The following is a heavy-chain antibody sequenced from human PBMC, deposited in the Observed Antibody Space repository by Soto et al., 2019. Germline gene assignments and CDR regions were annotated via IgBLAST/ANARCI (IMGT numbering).Heavy chain of an antibody. D-gene: IGHD3-16*02. J-gene: IGHJ4*02. V-gene: IGHV3-7*01. CDR1: GFTFSSYW. Sequence: GGSLRLSCAASGFTFSSYWMSWVRQAPGKGLEWVANIKQDGSEKYYVDSVKGRFTISRDNAKNSLYLQMNSLRAEDTAVYYCARDLYYDYVWGSYRQPPYFDYWGQGTLVTVSS. CDR2: IKQDGSEK. CDR3: ARDLYYDYVWGSYRQPPYFDY.